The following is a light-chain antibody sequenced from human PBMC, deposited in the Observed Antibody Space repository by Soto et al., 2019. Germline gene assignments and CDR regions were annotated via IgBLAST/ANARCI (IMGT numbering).Light chain of an antibody. V-gene: IGKV2-28*01. Sequence: DTVMTQSPLFLSVAPGEPASISCRSSQSLMDSNGYNYLDWYMQKPGQSPQLLISLGSNRASGVPDRFSGSGSGTDFTLKISRVEAEDFGVYYCMQALQTPWTFGQGTKVEVK. J-gene: IGKJ1*01. CDR3: MQALQTPWT. CDR1: QSLMDSNGYNY. CDR2: LGS.